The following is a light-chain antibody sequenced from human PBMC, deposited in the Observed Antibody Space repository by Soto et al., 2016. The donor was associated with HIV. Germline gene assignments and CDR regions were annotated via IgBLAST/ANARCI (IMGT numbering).Light chain of an antibody. J-gene: IGKJ1*01. V-gene: IGKV1-33*01. CDR3: QQYYNFPWT. CDR2: DAS. CDR1: QDISNY. Sequence: DIQMTQSPSSLSASVGDRVTITCQASQDISNYLNWYQQKPGKAPKLLIYDASNLETGVPSRFSGSGSGTDFTLTISFLQSEDFATYYCQQYYNFPWTFGLGTTVEIK.